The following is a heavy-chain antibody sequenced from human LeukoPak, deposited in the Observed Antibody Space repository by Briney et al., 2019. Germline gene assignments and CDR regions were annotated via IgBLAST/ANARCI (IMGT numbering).Heavy chain of an antibody. J-gene: IGHJ4*02. Sequence: GGSLRLSCAASGFTFNDYNIHWVRQAPGKGLEWVSLISWDGYTTYYADSVKGRFTISRDNSKNSLYLQMNRLRTEDTALYYCAKVNRAHSSSSSLNFDSWGQGTLVTVSS. CDR2: ISWDGYTT. V-gene: IGHV3-43*01. CDR3: AKVNRAHSSSSSLNFDS. CDR1: GFTFNDYN. D-gene: IGHD6-6*01.